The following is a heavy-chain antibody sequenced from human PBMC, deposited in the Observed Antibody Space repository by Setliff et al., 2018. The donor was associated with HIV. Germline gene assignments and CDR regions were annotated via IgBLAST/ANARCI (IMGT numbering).Heavy chain of an antibody. CDR1: GYTFTSYG. CDR2: ISAYNGNT. Sequence: ASVKVSCKASGYTFTSYGISWVRQAPGQGLEWMGWISAYNGNTNYAQKFQGRVTITRDTSASTAYMELSSLRSEDTAVYYCARGRRITMIVVARWDAFDIWGQGTMVTVSS. D-gene: IGHD3-22*01. J-gene: IGHJ3*02. V-gene: IGHV1-18*01. CDR3: ARGRRITMIVVARWDAFDI.